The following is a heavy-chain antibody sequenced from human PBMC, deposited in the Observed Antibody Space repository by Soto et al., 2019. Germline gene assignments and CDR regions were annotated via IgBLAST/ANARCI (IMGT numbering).Heavy chain of an antibody. D-gene: IGHD1-7*01. V-gene: IGHV4-34*12. CDR3: ARARITETTFFYYYYGMDV. Sequence: SETLSLTCAVYGGSFSGYYWSWIRQPPGKGLEWIGEIIHSGSTNFNPSLKSRVTISVDTSKNQFSLKLSSVTAADTAVYYCARARITETTFFYYYYGMDVWGQGTTVTVSS. J-gene: IGHJ6*02. CDR2: IIHSGST. CDR1: GGSFSGYY.